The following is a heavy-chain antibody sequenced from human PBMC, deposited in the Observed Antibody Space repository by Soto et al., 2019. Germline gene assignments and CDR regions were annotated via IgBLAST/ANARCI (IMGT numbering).Heavy chain of an antibody. V-gene: IGHV4-38-2*01. D-gene: IGHD3-10*01. J-gene: IGHJ4*02. CDR1: GYSINSDYY. CDR3: EKKGYYHSGKINLFDS. Sequence: SETLSLTCAVSGYSINSDYYWGWIRQPPGKGLEWIGSVDHSGRTYYSPSLRSRLTIFIDTSKNQFSLRLTSVTAADTAMYFCEKKGYYHSGKINLFDSWGPGTLVTVSS. CDR2: VDHSGRT.